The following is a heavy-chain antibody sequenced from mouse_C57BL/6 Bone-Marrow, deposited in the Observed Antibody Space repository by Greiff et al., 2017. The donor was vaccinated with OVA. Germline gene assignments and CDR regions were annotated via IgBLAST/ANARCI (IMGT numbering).Heavy chain of an antibody. J-gene: IGHJ1*03. CDR3: ARPVSNYWYFDV. CDR2: IYPGGGYT. Sequence: QVQLQQSGAELVRPGTSVKMSCKASGYTFTNYWIGWAKQRPGHGLEWIGDIYPGGGYTNYNEKFKGKATLTADKASSTAYMQFSSLTSEDSAIYYCARPVSNYWYFDVWGTGTTVTVSS. D-gene: IGHD2-5*01. CDR1: GYTFTNYW. V-gene: IGHV1-63*01.